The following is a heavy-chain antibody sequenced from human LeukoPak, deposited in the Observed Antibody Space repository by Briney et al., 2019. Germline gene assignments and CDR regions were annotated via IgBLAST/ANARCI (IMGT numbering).Heavy chain of an antibody. Sequence: GGSLRLSCAASGFTFSSHAMTWVRQVPGKGREWVSDFGGSGGNTYYADSVKGRFTISRDNSKNTLYLQMNSLRAEDTAIYYCAKCSESSSFCCYAFNYWGQGTPVTVSA. D-gene: IGHD2-2*01. V-gene: IGHV3-23*01. J-gene: IGHJ4*02. CDR2: FGGSGGNT. CDR3: AKCSESSSFCCYAFNY. CDR1: GFTFSSHA.